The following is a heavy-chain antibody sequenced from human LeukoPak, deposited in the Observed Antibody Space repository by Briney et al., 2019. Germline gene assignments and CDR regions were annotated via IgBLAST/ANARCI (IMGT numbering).Heavy chain of an antibody. V-gene: IGHV3-74*01. CDR1: GFMFSSYW. D-gene: IGHD3-10*01. J-gene: IGHJ4*02. CDR2: IDPDGTET. CDR3: TRAYDSGTYSTFDY. Sequence: GGSLRLSCAASGFMFSSYWMHWVRLGPGKGLVWVSCIDPDGTETTYADSVKGRLTISRDNAKNTVFLQMNNLTAEDTAVYYCTRAYDSGTYSTFDYWGQGALVTVTS.